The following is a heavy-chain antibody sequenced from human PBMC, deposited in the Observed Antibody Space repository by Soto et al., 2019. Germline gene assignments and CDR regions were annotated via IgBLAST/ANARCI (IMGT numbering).Heavy chain of an antibody. V-gene: IGHV6-1*01. CDR1: GDSVSSNSAA. CDR3: ARDRYDSSSFCYGDYVALIDY. J-gene: IGHJ4*02. Sequence: PSQTLSLTCAISGDSVSSNSAAWNWIRQSPSRGLEWLGRTYYRSKWYNDYAVSVKSRITINPDTSKNQFSLQLNSVTPEDTAVYYCARDRYDSSSFCYGDYVALIDYWGQGTLVPVSS. D-gene: IGHD4-17*01. CDR2: TYYRSKWYN.